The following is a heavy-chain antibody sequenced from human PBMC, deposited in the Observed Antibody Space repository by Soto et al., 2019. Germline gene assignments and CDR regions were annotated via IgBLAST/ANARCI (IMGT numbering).Heavy chain of an antibody. CDR3: ARGEVRGAFEI. D-gene: IGHD3-10*01. CDR1: GGSISDNDYY. Sequence: QVQLQESGPGLVRPSQTLSLTCSLSGGSISDNDYYWSWIRQSPGVGLEWLGYIYTNGGTSYNPSIKGRLSISADTSSYRFSLKLTSVTAADTAVYFCARGEVRGAFEIWGPGTKVYVSS. V-gene: IGHV4-30-4*01. CDR2: IYTNGGT. J-gene: IGHJ3*02.